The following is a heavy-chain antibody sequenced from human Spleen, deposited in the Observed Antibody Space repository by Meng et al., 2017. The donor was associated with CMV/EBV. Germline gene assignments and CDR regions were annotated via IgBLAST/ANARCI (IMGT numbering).Heavy chain of an antibody. D-gene: IGHD2-15*01. Sequence: GESLKISCKGSGYRFATYWIGWVRQMPGEGLEWMGTIYPDDSETRYSPSFQGQVSISADKSISTAYLQWSSLKASDTATYYCARRDYPSSEGWSLYSALDVWGQGTTVTVSS. CDR3: ARRDYPSSEGWSLYSALDV. CDR2: IYPDDSET. CDR1: GYRFATYW. J-gene: IGHJ6*02. V-gene: IGHV5-51*01.